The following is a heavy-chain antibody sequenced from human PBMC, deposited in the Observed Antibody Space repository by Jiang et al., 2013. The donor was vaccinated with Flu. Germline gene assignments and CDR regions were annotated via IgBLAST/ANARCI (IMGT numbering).Heavy chain of an antibody. J-gene: IGHJ5*02. Sequence: LLKPSETLSLTCTVSGGSISSSSYYWGWIRQPPGKGLEWIGSIYYSGSTYYNPSLKSRVTISVDTSKNQFSLKLSSVTAADTAVYYCARHWERSSGWYRPHNWFDPWGQGTLVTVSS. D-gene: IGHD6-19*01. V-gene: IGHV4-39*01. CDR1: GGSISSSSYY. CDR2: IYYSGST. CDR3: ARHWERSSGWYRPHNWFDP.